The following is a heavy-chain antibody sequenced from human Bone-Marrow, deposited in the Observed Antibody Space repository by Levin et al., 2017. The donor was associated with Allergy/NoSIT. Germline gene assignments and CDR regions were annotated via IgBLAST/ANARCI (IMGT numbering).Heavy chain of an antibody. J-gene: IGHJ4*02. CDR1: GFTFDDFP. V-gene: IGHV3-9*01. D-gene: IGHD5-24*01. CDR3: AKGWTRHGFNLIEPLDH. CDR2: ISGKSDSK. Sequence: PGGSLRLSCEASGFTFDDFPMHWVRQAPGKDLEWVSGISGKSDSKGYADSVEGRFTVSRDNAKNSLYVEMSSLRPEDTAIYFCAKGWTRHGFNLIEPLDHWGQGTLVTVSS.